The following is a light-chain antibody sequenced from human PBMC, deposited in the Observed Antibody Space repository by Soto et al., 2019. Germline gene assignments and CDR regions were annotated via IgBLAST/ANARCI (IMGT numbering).Light chain of an antibody. CDR1: QSVSSN. CDR2: GAS. V-gene: IGKV3-15*01. J-gene: IGKJ1*01. CDR3: QQYNNWPPGT. Sequence: EILMTQSPATLSVSPGERATLSCRASQSVSSNLAWYQQKPGQAPRLLIYGASTRATGIPARFSGSGSGTEFTLTISSLQSGDFAVYYCQQYNNWPPGTFGRGTKVEIK.